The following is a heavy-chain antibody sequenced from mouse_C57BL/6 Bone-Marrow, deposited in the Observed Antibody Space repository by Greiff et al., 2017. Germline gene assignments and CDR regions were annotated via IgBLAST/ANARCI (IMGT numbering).Heavy chain of an antibody. CDR3: ARDAGGDYDEVWFAY. D-gene: IGHD2-4*01. J-gene: IGHJ3*01. V-gene: IGHV7-1*01. CDR2: SRNKANDYTT. Sequence: EVKLVESGGGLVQSGRSLRLSCATSGFTFSDFYMEWVRQAPGKGLEWIAASRNKANDYTTEYSASVKGRFIVSRDTSQSILYLQMNALRAEDTAIYDCARDAGGDYDEVWFAYWGQGTLVTVSA. CDR1: GFTFSDFY.